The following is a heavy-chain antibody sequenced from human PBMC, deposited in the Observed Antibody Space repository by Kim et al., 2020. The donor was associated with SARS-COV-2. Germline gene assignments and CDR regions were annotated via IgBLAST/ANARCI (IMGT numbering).Heavy chain of an antibody. CDR1: GGSISSYY. V-gene: IGHV4-59*01. Sequence: SETLSLTCTVSGGSISSYYWSWIRQPPGKGLEWIGYIYYSGSTNYNPSLKSRVTISVDTSKNQFSLKLSSVTAADTAVYYCARGGSSWYWGQGTLVTVSS. CDR3: ARGGSSWY. J-gene: IGHJ4*02. D-gene: IGHD6-13*01. CDR2: IYYSGST.